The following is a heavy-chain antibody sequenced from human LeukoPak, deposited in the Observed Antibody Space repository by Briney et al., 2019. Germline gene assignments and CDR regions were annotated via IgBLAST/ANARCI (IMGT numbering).Heavy chain of an antibody. CDR2: ISGSGGST. V-gene: IGHV3-23*01. J-gene: IGHJ4*02. D-gene: IGHD1-26*01. CDR3: AKRAREARNSDFDY. Sequence: PGGSLRLSCAASGFTLSSYAMSWVRQCPGKGLEWVSGISGSGGSTYYADSVKGRFAISRDNSENTLYLQMNSLKAEDTAVYYCAKRAREARNSDFDYWGQGTLVTVSS. CDR1: GFTLSSYA.